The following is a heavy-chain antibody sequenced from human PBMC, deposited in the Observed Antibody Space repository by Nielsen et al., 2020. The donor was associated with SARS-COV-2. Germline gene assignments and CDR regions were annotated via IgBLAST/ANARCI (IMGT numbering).Heavy chain of an antibody. CDR1: GFTFSPYG. Sequence: GESLKISCAASGFTFSPYGMHWVRQAPGKGLDWVSYISTSSRTIYYADSVKGRFTISRDNAKNSLYLQMNSLRAEDTAVYYCARVITDGNYYYYYGMDVWGQGTTVTVSS. V-gene: IGHV3-48*01. CDR3: ARVITDGNYYYYYGMDV. D-gene: IGHD3-10*01. CDR2: ISTSSRTI. J-gene: IGHJ6*02.